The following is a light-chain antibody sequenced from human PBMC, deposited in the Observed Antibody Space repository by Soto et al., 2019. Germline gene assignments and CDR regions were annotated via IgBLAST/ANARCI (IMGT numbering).Light chain of an antibody. Sequence: ILMTQSPATLSVSPGERATLSCRASQSVSNNLAWYQQKPGQAPRLLIYDASTRATGIPARFSGSGSGTDFTLTISGLQSEDFAVYYCQQYNNWPPWKFGPGTKVEIK. V-gene: IGKV3-15*01. J-gene: IGKJ1*01. CDR3: QQYNNWPPWK. CDR2: DAS. CDR1: QSVSNN.